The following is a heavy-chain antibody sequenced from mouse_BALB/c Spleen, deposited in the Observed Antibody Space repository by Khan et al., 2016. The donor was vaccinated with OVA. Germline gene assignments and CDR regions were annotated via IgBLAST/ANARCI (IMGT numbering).Heavy chain of an antibody. CDR1: GFSLTDYA. CDR2: IWGGGSK. Sequence: QVQLKESGPGLVAPSQSLSITCTVSGFSLTDYAVSWIRQPPGKGLEWLGVIWGGGSKYYNSALKSRLSISKDNSKSQVFLKMNSLQTDDTAMYYCAKDPPYYGIDYGGQGTSVTVSS. CDR3: AKDPPYYGIDY. J-gene: IGHJ4*01. V-gene: IGHV2-6-5*01.